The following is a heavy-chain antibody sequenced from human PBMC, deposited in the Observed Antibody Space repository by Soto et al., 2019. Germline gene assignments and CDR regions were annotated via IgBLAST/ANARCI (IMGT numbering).Heavy chain of an antibody. CDR2: ITITGDTT. CDR3: AKGGGGDHGY. D-gene: IGHD2-21*02. V-gene: IGHV3-23*04. J-gene: IGHJ4*02. Sequence: EVQLVESEGGLVQPGGSLRLSCEASGFIFTTSDMSWVRQAPGKGLEWISSITITGDTTHYADSVKGRFTISRDNSRNTVYLQRNSLRGDDTAVYYCAKGGGGDHGYWGQGTLVAVSS. CDR1: GFIFTTSD.